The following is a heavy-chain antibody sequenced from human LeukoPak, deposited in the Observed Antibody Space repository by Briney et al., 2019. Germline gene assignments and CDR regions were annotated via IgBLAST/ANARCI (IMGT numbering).Heavy chain of an antibody. CDR1: GFTFSSYA. D-gene: IGHD3-22*01. CDR2: ISGSGGST. CDR3: AKDLTEAGYYDSSGYEDY. V-gene: IGHV3-23*01. J-gene: IGHJ4*02. Sequence: PGGSLRLSCAASGFTFSSYAMSWVRQAPGKGLEWVSAISGSGGSTYYADSVEGRFTISRDNSKNTLYLQMNSLRAEDTAVYYCAKDLTEAGYYDSSGYEDYWGQGTLVTVSS.